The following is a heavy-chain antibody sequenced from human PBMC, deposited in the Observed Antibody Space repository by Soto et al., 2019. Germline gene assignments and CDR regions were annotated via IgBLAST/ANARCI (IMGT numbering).Heavy chain of an antibody. Sequence: QVQLQESGPGLVKPSQTLSLTCTVSGGSISSGGYYWSWIRQHPGKGLEWIGYIYYSGSTYYNPSLKSRVTISVDPSKNQCSRKLSSVTAADTAVYYCAGQPLWFGELDIWGQGTMVTVSS. J-gene: IGHJ3*02. CDR2: IYYSGST. CDR3: AGQPLWFGELDI. CDR1: GGSISSGGYY. V-gene: IGHV4-31*03. D-gene: IGHD3-10*01.